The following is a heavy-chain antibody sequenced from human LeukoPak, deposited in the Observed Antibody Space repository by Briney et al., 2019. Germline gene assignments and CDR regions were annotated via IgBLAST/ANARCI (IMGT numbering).Heavy chain of an antibody. J-gene: IGHJ5*02. V-gene: IGHV1-18*01. CDR3: ASAYCSGGSCYWFDP. CDR2: ISAYNGNT. D-gene: IGHD2-15*01. Sequence: ASVKVSCKASGYTFTSYGISWVRQAPGQGLEWMGWISAYNGNTNYAQKLQGRVTMTTDTSTSTAYMELRSLRSDDTAVYYCASAYCSGGSCYWFDPWGQGTLVTVPS. CDR1: GYTFTSYG.